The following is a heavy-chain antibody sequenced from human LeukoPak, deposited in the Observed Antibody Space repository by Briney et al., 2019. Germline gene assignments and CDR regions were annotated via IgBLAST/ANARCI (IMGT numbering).Heavy chain of an antibody. CDR1: GYTFTGYY. CDR3: ARVARRSSWYRFDY. D-gene: IGHD6-13*01. J-gene: IGHJ4*02. CDR2: INPNSGGT. Sequence: ASVKVSCKASGYTFTGYYMHWVRQAPGQGLEWMGWINPNSGGTNYAQKFQGRVTMTRDTSISTAYMELSRLRSDDTAVYYCARVARRSSWYRFDYWGQGTLVTVSS. V-gene: IGHV1-2*02.